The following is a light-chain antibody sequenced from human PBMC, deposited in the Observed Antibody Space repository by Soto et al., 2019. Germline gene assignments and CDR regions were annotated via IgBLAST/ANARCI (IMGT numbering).Light chain of an antibody. CDR1: QSVSSN. V-gene: IGKV3-15*01. CDR3: QQYNNLPLT. J-gene: IGKJ4*01. Sequence: EIVMTQSPANLSVSPGERATLSCRASQSVSSNLAWYQQKPGQAPRLLIYGASTRATGIPARFSGSGSGTEFTLTISSLQSEDFAVYYCQQYNNLPLTFGGGTKVDIK. CDR2: GAS.